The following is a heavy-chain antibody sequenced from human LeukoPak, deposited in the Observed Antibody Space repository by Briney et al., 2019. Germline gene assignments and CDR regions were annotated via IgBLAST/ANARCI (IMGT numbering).Heavy chain of an antibody. D-gene: IGHD3-22*01. CDR2: IYYSGST. CDR1: GGSISSYY. Sequence: SETLSLTCTVSGGSISSYYWSWIRQPPGKGLEWIGYIYYSGSTNYNPSLKSRVTISVDTSKNQFSLKLSSVTAADTAVYYCARDGGGTYYYDSSGYYYKPGAFDIWGQGTMVTVSS. V-gene: IGHV4-59*01. J-gene: IGHJ3*02. CDR3: ARDGGGTYYYDSSGYYYKPGAFDI.